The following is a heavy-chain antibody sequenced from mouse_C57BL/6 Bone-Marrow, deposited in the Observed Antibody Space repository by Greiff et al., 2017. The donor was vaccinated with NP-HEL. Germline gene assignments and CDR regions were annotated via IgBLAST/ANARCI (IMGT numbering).Heavy chain of an antibody. Sequence: VQLQESGPELVKPGASVKISCKASGYSFTSYYIHWVKQRPGQGLEWIGWIYPGSGNTKYNEKFKGKATLTADTSSSTAYMQLSSLTSEDSAVYYCARIGYYYGSSYTWYFDVWGTGTTVTVSS. J-gene: IGHJ1*03. CDR1: GYSFTSYY. CDR2: IYPGSGNT. CDR3: ARIGYYYGSSYTWYFDV. D-gene: IGHD1-1*01. V-gene: IGHV1-66*01.